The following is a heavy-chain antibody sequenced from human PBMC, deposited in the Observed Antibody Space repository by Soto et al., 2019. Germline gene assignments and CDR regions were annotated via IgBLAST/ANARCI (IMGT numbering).Heavy chain of an antibody. J-gene: IGHJ4*02. CDR1: GGSISSGDYY. Sequence: SETLSLTCTVSGGSISSGDYYWSWIRQPPGKGLEWIGYIYYSGSTYYNPSLKSRVTISVDTSKNQFSLKLSSVTVADMAVYYCARADQRTLDYSGQGTLVTVSS. CDR3: ARADQRTLDY. V-gene: IGHV4-30-4*01. CDR2: IYYSGST. D-gene: IGHD1-1*01.